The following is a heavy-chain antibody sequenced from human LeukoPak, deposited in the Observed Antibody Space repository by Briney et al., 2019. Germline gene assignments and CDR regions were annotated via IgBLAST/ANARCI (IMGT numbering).Heavy chain of an antibody. CDR3: TRGGLFTYDSSGYPIDF. CDR2: IWNDGSNQ. CDR1: GFSFHTYA. V-gene: IGHV3-33*01. Sequence: PGGSLRLSCAASGFSFHTYAMRWVRQAPGKGLEWVAIIWNDGSNQYYADSVKGRFTISRDTSKNTLFLQMNSLRVEDTAVYYCTRGGLFTYDSSGYPIDFWGQGALVTVSS. D-gene: IGHD3-22*01. J-gene: IGHJ4*02.